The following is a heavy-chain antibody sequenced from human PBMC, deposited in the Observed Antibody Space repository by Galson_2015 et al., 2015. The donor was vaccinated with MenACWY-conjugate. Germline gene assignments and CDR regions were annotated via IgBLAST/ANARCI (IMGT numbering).Heavy chain of an antibody. Sequence: SLRISCAGSGFTVSSYAMNWVRQAPGKGLACVSAIRSTGGTKYYTDSVKGSFTLSRDNSKNTLYLQMSSLRAEGTAVYYCVKTKLVLFDYWGQGTLVTVSS. V-gene: IGHV3-64D*06. J-gene: IGHJ4*02. CDR3: VKTKLVLFDY. D-gene: IGHD6-6*01. CDR2: IRSTGGTK. CDR1: GFTVSSYA.